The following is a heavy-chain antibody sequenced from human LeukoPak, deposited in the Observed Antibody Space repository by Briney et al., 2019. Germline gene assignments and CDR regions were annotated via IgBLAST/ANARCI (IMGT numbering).Heavy chain of an antibody. Sequence: PGGSLRLSCAASGFTFSSYAMSWVRQAPGKGLEWVSAISGSGGSTYYADSVKGRFTISRDNAKNSLYLQMNSLRAEDTAVYYCARQGWGYCSGGSCYSSVSFGNHYDYWGQGTLVTVSS. CDR2: ISGSGGST. CDR1: GFTFSSYA. D-gene: IGHD2-15*01. J-gene: IGHJ4*02. CDR3: ARQGWGYCSGGSCYSSVSFGNHYDY. V-gene: IGHV3-23*01.